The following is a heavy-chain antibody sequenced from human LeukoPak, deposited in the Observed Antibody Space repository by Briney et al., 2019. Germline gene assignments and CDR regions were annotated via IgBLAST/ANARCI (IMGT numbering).Heavy chain of an antibody. J-gene: IGHJ4*02. CDR3: ARAGATVTPIFDY. CDR1: GYTFTGYY. Sequence: GASVKVSCKSSGYTFTGYYMHWVRQAPGQGLEWMGWINPNSGGTNYAQKFQGRVTMTRDTSISTAYMELSRLRSDDTAVYYCARAGATVTPIFDYWGQGTLVTVSS. CDR2: INPNSGGT. D-gene: IGHD4-17*01. V-gene: IGHV1-2*02.